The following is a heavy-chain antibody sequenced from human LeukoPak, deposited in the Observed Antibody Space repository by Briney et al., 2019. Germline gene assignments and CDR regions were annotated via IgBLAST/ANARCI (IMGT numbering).Heavy chain of an antibody. CDR1: GGSISSSSYY. CDR2: IYYSGST. Sequence: SETLSLTCTVSGGSISSSSYYWGWIRQPPGKGLEWIGSIYYSGSTYYNPSLKSRVTISVDTSKNQFSLKLSSVTAADTAVYHCARGFYNWNDVDYWGQGTLVTVSS. V-gene: IGHV4-39*01. J-gene: IGHJ4*02. CDR3: ARGFYNWNDVDY. D-gene: IGHD1-20*01.